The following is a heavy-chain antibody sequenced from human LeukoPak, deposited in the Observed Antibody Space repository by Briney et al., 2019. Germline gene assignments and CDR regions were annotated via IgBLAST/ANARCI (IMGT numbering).Heavy chain of an antibody. CDR3: ARGRTLTTSRPRYYFDY. V-gene: IGHV3-53*01. D-gene: IGHD4/OR15-4a*01. CDR2: IYSGGST. CDR1: RFTVSINY. J-gene: IGHJ4*02. Sequence: AGGSLRLSCAASRFTVSINYMSWVRQAPGKGLEGVAVIYSGGSTYYAASVKGRFTIYRDNAKNSLYLQMHSLRAEDTAVYYCARGRTLTTSRPRYYFDYWGQGTLVTVSS.